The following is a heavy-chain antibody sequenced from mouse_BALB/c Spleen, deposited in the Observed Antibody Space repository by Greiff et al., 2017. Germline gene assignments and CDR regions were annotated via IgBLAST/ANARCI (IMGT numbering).Heavy chain of an antibody. CDR2: IYPGDGDT. Sequence: VQLQQSGAELVRPGSSVKISCKASGYAFSSYWMNWVKQRPGQGLEWIGQIYPGDGDTNYNGKFKGKATLTADKSSSTAYMQLSSLTSEDSAVYFCARSLYRYDGGYAIDYWGQGTSVTVSS. D-gene: IGHD2-14*01. V-gene: IGHV1-80*01. J-gene: IGHJ4*01. CDR3: ARSLYRYDGGYAIDY. CDR1: GYAFSSYW.